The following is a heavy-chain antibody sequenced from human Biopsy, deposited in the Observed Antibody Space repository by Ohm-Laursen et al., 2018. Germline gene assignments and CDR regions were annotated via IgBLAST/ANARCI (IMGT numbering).Heavy chain of an antibody. CDR2: ISKTSSHI. Sequence: SLRLSCAASGFPFTGFSMDWVRQAPGEGLEWISYISKTSSHIYDADSVRGRFTVARDIAKNSLYLQLNSLRVEDTAVYYCARDSSRRAREGGMDVWGQGTTVTVSS. J-gene: IGHJ6*02. D-gene: IGHD6-6*01. CDR1: GFPFTGFS. CDR3: ARDSSRRAREGGMDV. V-gene: IGHV3-21*01.